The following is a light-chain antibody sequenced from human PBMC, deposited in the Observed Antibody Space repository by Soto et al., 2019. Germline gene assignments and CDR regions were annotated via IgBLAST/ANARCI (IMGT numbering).Light chain of an antibody. Sequence: EIVLTQSPGTLSVPPEERATLSCRASQSVTSNYLAWYQQRPGQAPRLLIYGASSRATGVPDRFSGSGSGTDFTLSISRLEPEDFAVYYCQQYDSSPATFGGGTKVEIK. CDR1: QSVTSNY. CDR3: QQYDSSPAT. V-gene: IGKV3-20*01. J-gene: IGKJ4*01. CDR2: GAS.